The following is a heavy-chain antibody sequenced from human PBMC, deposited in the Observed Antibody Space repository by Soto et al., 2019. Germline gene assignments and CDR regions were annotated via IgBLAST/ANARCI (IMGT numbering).Heavy chain of an antibody. CDR1: GGSISSSSYY. V-gene: IGHV4-39*07. J-gene: IGHJ4*02. Sequence: PSETLSLTCTVSGGSISSSSYYWGWIRQPPGKGLEWIGSIYYSGSTYYNPSLKSRVTISVDTSKNQFSLKLSSVIAADTAVYYCARARIVVVVAATDYYFDYWGQGTLVTVSS. CDR3: ARARIVVVVAATDYYFDY. CDR2: IYYSGST. D-gene: IGHD2-15*01.